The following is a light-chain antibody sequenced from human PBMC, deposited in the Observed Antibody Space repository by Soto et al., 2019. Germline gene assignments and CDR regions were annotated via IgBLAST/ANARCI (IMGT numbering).Light chain of an antibody. CDR1: QSISSNY. CDR2: GAS. J-gene: IGKJ1*01. CDR3: QYYGSSRT. Sequence: EIVLTQSPGTLSLSPGERATLSCRASQSISSNYLGWYQQKVGQAPRLLIYGASSRATAIPERFSGSGSGTDFTLTISRLEPEDFAVYYCQYYGSSRTFGQGTKVEIK. V-gene: IGKV3-20*01.